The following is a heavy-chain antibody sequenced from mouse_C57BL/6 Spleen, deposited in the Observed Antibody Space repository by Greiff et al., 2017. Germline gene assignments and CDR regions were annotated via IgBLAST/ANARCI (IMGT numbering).Heavy chain of an antibody. D-gene: IGHD2-4*01. Sequence: VKLQESGAELMKPGASVKLSCKATGYTFTGYWIEWVKQRPGHGLEWIGEILPGSGSTNYNEKFKGKATLTADKSSSTAYMQLSSLTSEDSAVYFCARGGLRQTYYFDYWGQGTTLTVSS. CDR1: GYTFTGYW. V-gene: IGHV1-9*01. CDR3: ARGGLRQTYYFDY. J-gene: IGHJ2*01. CDR2: ILPGSGST.